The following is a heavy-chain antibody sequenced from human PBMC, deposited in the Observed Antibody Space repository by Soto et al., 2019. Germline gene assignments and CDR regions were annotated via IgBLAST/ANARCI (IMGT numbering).Heavy chain of an antibody. D-gene: IGHD5-12*01. J-gene: IGHJ5*02. Sequence: SETLSLTCTVSGGSISSYYWSWIRQPPGKGLEWIGCIHYSGFTNYNPSLKSRVAVSVDTSKNQFSLKLSSVTAADTAVYYCARQRLNSDWFDPWGQGILVTVSS. CDR1: GGSISSYY. CDR3: ARQRLNSDWFDP. CDR2: IHYSGFT. V-gene: IGHV4-59*08.